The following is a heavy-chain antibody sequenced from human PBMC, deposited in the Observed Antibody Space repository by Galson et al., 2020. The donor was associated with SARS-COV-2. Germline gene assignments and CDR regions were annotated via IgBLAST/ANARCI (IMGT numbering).Heavy chain of an antibody. D-gene: IGHD3-10*01. V-gene: IGHV3-30-3*02. CDR1: GFTFNSYP. CDR2: ISFDGNYK. CDR3: AKTIYGESRWSGGFDP. J-gene: IGHJ5*02. Sequence: GESLKISCAASGFTFNSYPMHWVRQAPGKGLEWVAFISFDGNYKSYADSVKGRFTISRDNFKNTLYLDVNSLGPEDTAVYYCAKTIYGESRWSGGFDPWGQGTLVTVSS.